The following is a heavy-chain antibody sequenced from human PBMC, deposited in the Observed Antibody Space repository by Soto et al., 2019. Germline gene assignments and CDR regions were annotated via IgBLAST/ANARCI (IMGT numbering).Heavy chain of an antibody. CDR2: INPNSGGT. D-gene: IGHD2-15*01. J-gene: IGHJ6*02. Sequence: ASVKVSCKASGYTFTGYYMHWVRQAPGQGLEWMGWINPNSGGTNYAQKFQGWVTMTRDTSISTAYMELSRLRSDDTAVYYCARDLQLGYCSGGSCYPYYYYYGMDVWGQ. CDR1: GYTFTGYY. V-gene: IGHV1-2*04. CDR3: ARDLQLGYCSGGSCYPYYYYYGMDV.